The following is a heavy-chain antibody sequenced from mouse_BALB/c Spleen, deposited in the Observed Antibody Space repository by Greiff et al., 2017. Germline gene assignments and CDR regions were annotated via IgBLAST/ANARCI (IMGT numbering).Heavy chain of an antibody. Sequence: EVQLQQSGAELVRPGALVKLSCKASGFNIKDYYMHWVKQRPEQGLEWIGWIDPENGNTIYDPKFQGKASITADTSSNTAYLQLSSLTSEDTAVYYCATYYYGSSYGYFDYWGQGTTLTVSS. J-gene: IGHJ2*01. V-gene: IGHV14-1*02. D-gene: IGHD1-1*01. CDR2: IDPENGNT. CDR3: ATYYYGSSYGYFDY. CDR1: GFNIKDYY.